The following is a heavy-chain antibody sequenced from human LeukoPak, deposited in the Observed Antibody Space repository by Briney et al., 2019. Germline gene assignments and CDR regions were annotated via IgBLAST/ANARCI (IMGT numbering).Heavy chain of an antibody. V-gene: IGHV3-48*01. CDR3: ARGSYSSSYSFDY. Sequence: GGSLRLSCVASGLTLTTYSMNWVRLAPGKGLEWLSYISSSGSGKYYADSVKGRCTVSRDNAKNSLFLQMDSLTAEDTAVYYCARGSYSSSYSFDYWGQGTLVTVSS. D-gene: IGHD6-6*01. CDR2: ISSSGSGK. CDR1: GLTLTTYS. J-gene: IGHJ4*02.